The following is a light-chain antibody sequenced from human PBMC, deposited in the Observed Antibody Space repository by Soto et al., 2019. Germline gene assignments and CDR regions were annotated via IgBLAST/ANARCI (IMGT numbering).Light chain of an antibody. CDR2: DVS. Sequence: QSALTQPASVSGSPGQSISISCTGTTSDVGRYNYVSWYQQHPGKAPKLMIYDVSYRPSWVSNRFSGSKSGITASLTISGLQAEDEADYYCTSFTTISTYVFGTGTKVTVL. CDR3: TSFTTISTYV. V-gene: IGLV2-14*03. CDR1: TSDVGRYNY. J-gene: IGLJ1*01.